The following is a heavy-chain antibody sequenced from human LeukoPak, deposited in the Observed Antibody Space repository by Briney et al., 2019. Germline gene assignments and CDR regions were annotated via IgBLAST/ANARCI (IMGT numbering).Heavy chain of an antibody. CDR3: ARSLLDSSGWFP. Sequence: ASVKVSCKASGYTFTSYGISWVRQAPGQGLEWMGTINPSGGSTNYAQKFQGRVTVTRDMSTSTVYMDLSRLRSEDTAVYYCARSLLDSSGWFPWGQGTLVTVSS. CDR2: INPSGGST. CDR1: GYTFTSYG. D-gene: IGHD6-19*01. V-gene: IGHV1-46*01. J-gene: IGHJ5*02.